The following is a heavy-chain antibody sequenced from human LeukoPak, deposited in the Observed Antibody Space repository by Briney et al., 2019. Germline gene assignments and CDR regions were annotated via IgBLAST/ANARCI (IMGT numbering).Heavy chain of an antibody. J-gene: IGHJ4*02. CDR1: GFTFSSYH. CDR2: ISIFSSTI. CDR3: ARTHERALDY. V-gene: IGHV3-48*01. Sequence: PGGSLRLSCAASGFTFSSYHMSWVRQAPGKGLEWVSYISIFSSTIYYADSVKGRFTISRDDAKNSVYLQMNSLRVDDTAVYYCARTHERALDYWGQGTLVAVSP.